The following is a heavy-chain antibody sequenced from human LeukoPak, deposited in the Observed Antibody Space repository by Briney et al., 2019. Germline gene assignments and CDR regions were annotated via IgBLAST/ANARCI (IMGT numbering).Heavy chain of an antibody. J-gene: IGHJ6*03. CDR1: EFSVGSNY. Sequence: GGSLRLSCAASEFSVGSNYMTWVRQAPGKGLEWVSLIYSGGSTYYADSVKGRFTISRDNSKNTLYLQMNSLRAEDTAVYYCAREGGGKPNYYYMDVWGKGTTVTVSS. CDR3: AREGGGKPNYYYMDV. CDR2: IYSGGST. V-gene: IGHV3-66*01. D-gene: IGHD4-23*01.